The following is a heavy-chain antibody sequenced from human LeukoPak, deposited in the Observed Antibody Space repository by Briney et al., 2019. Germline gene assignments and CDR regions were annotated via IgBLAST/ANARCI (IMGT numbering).Heavy chain of an antibody. V-gene: IGHV3-30*02. CDR1: GITFSSYG. CDR2: IRYDGSNK. Sequence: GGSLRLSCAASGITFSSYGIHWVRQAPGKGLEWVAFIRYDGSNKYYADSVKGRFTISRDNAKNSLYLQMNSLRAEDTAVYYCARGGDQALSYFDYWGQGTLVTVSS. CDR3: ARGGDQALSYFDY. J-gene: IGHJ4*02. D-gene: IGHD3-10*01.